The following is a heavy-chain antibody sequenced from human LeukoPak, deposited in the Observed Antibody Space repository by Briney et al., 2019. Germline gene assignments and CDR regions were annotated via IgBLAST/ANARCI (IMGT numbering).Heavy chain of an antibody. V-gene: IGHV3-66*01. J-gene: IGHJ4*02. CDR2: IYSGGST. Sequence: GGSPRLSCAASGFTVSNNYMSWVRQAPGKGLEWVSLIYSGGSTYYADSVKGRFTISRDNSKNTLYLQMNSLRAEDTAVYYCASYSSLDYWGQGALVTVSS. CDR3: ASYSSLDY. D-gene: IGHD6-19*01. CDR1: GFTVSNNY.